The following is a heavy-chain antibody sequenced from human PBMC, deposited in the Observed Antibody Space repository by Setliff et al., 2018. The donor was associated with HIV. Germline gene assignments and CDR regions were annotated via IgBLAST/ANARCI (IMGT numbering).Heavy chain of an antibody. V-gene: IGHV4-39*07. CDR1: GGSIRSSSYY. CDR3: ASRGETRPFDY. J-gene: IGHJ4*02. CDR2: INHSGST. D-gene: IGHD3-16*01. Sequence: SETLSLTCTVSGGSIRSSSYYWSWIRQPPGKGLEWIGEINHSGSTNYNPSLKSRVTISVDTSKNQFSLKLSSVTAADTAVYYCASRGETRPFDYWGQGTLVTVSS.